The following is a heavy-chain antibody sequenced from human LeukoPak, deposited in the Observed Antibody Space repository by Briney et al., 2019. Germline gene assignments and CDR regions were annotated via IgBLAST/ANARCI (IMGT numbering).Heavy chain of an antibody. Sequence: SGTLSLTRAVSGGSISSSNWWSWVRQPPGKGLEWIGEIYHSGSTNYNPSLKSRVTISVDKSKNQFSLKLSSVTAADTAVYYCASSPYDSSGSTRADDAFDIWGQGTMVTVSS. J-gene: IGHJ3*02. V-gene: IGHV4-4*02. CDR2: IYHSGST. CDR1: GGSISSSNW. D-gene: IGHD3-22*01. CDR3: ASSPYDSSGSTRADDAFDI.